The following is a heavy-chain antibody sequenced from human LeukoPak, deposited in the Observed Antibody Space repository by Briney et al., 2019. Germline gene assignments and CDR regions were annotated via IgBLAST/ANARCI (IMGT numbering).Heavy chain of an antibody. CDR1: GFTFSSYW. D-gene: IGHD3-22*01. CDR2: IKQDGSEK. CDR3: ARDRTAASDPYYYDSSGYSD. V-gene: IGHV3-7*01. Sequence: PGGSLRLSCAASGFTFSSYWMSWVRQAPGKGLEWVANIKQDGSEKYYVDSVKGRFTISRDNAKNSLYLQMNSLRAEDTAVYYCARDRTAASDPYYYDSSGYSDWGQGTLVTVSS. J-gene: IGHJ4*02.